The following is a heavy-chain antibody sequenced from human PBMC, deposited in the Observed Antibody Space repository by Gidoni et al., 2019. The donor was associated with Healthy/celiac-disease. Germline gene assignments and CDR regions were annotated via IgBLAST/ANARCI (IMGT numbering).Heavy chain of an antibody. Sequence: QVQLVQSGAEVKKPGSSVKVSCKASGGTFSSYTISWVRQDPGQGLEWMGRIITILGIANYAQKFQGRVTITADKSTSTAYMELSSLRSEDTAVYYCARGRTYCTNGVCYSAPGGVFDIWGQGTMVTVSS. CDR1: GGTFSSYT. D-gene: IGHD2-8*01. V-gene: IGHV1-69*02. CDR2: IITILGIA. CDR3: ARGRTYCTNGVCYSAPGGVFDI. J-gene: IGHJ3*02.